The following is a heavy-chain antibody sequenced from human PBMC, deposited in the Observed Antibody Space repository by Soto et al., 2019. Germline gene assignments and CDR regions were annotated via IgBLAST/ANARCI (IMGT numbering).Heavy chain of an antibody. CDR1: GYTFTSYD. D-gene: IGHD3-22*01. CDR3: ARTGIDYYDSSGYQRGYWFDP. Sequence: ASVKVSCKASGYTFTSYDINWVRQATGQGLEWMGWMNSNSGNTGYAQKFQGRVTMTRNTSISTAYMELSSLRSEDTAVYYCARTGIDYYDSSGYQRGYWFDPWGQGTLVTVSS. V-gene: IGHV1-8*01. CDR2: MNSNSGNT. J-gene: IGHJ5*02.